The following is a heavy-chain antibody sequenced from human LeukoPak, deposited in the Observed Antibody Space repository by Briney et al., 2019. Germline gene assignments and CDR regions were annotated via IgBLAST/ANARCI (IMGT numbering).Heavy chain of an antibody. V-gene: IGHV3-21*01. CDR3: ARYRFVVGATDSFDI. Sequence: GGSLRLSCAASGFTFSSYSMNWVRQAPGKGLEWVSSISSSSSYIYYADSVKGRFTISRDNAKNSLYLHMNSLRAEDTAVYYCARYRFVVGATDSFDIWGQGTMVTVSS. J-gene: IGHJ3*02. D-gene: IGHD1-26*01. CDR1: GFTFSSYS. CDR2: ISSSSSYI.